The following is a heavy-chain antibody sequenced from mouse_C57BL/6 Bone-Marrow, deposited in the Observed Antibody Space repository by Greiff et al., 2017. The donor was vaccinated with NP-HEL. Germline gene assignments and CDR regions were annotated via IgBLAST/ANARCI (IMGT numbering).Heavy chain of an antibody. Sequence: QVQLKQSGPELVKPGASVKISCKASGYAFSSSWMNWVKQRPGKGLEWIGRIYPGDGDTNYNGKFKGKATLTADKSSSTAYMQLSSLTSEDSAVYFCARGAQAYWYFDVWGTGTTVTVSS. CDR1: GYAFSSSW. V-gene: IGHV1-82*01. CDR3: ARGAQAYWYFDV. D-gene: IGHD3-2*02. CDR2: IYPGDGDT. J-gene: IGHJ1*03.